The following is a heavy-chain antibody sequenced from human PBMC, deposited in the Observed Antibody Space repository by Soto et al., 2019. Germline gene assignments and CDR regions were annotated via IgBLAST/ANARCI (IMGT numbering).Heavy chain of an antibody. CDR1: GFTFSSYG. D-gene: IGHD6-19*01. J-gene: IGHJ5*02. CDR3: ARFRQSSGWYGDWFDP. Sequence: QVQLVESGGGVVQPGRSLRLSCAASGFTFSSYGMHWVRQAPGKGLEWVAVISYDGSSKYYADSVKGRFTISRDNSKNTLYLQMNTLRAEDTAVYYCARFRQSSGWYGDWFDPWGQGTLVAVSS. CDR2: ISYDGSSK. V-gene: IGHV3-30*03.